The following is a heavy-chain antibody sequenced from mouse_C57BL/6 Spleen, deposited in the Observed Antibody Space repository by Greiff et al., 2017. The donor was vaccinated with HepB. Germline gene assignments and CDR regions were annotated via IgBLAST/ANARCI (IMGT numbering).Heavy chain of an antibody. CDR3: ARNYYYGSTNYFDY. D-gene: IGHD1-1*01. CDR1: GYTFTSYW. V-gene: IGHV1-59*01. Sequence: VQLQQPGAELVRPGTSVKLSCKASGYTFTSYWMHWVKQRPGQGLEWIGVIDPSDSYTNYNQKFKGKATLTVDTSSSTAYMQLSSLTSEDSAVYYCARNYYYGSTNYFDYWGQGTTLTVSS. J-gene: IGHJ2*01. CDR2: IDPSDSYT.